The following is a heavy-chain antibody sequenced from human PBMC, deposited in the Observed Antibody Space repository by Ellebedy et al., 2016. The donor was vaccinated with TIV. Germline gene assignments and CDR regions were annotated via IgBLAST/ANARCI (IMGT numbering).Heavy chain of an antibody. J-gene: IGHJ5*02. Sequence: SVKVSCXASGGTFSSYAISWVRQAPGQGLEWMGGIIPIFGTANYAQKFQGRVTITADESTSTAYMELSSLRSEDTAVYYCARGGGSYKPNWFDPWGQGTLVTVSS. CDR1: GGTFSSYA. D-gene: IGHD1-26*01. CDR3: ARGGGSYKPNWFDP. CDR2: IIPIFGTA. V-gene: IGHV1-69*13.